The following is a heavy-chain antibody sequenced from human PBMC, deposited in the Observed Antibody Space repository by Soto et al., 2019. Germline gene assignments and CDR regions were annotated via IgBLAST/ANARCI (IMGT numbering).Heavy chain of an antibody. CDR3: ARDDLPYYYDSSAYYTFHF. CDR1: GFTFGNYA. J-gene: IGHJ4*02. V-gene: IGHV3-23*01. Sequence: LRLSCAASGFTFGNYAMSWVRQAPGKGLEWVSTISSSAGGTFYAASAKGRFTISRDNSKNTLYLQMHSLRADDTAVYYCARDDLPYYYDSSAYYTFHFWGQGTLVTVSS. CDR2: ISSSAGGT. D-gene: IGHD3-22*01.